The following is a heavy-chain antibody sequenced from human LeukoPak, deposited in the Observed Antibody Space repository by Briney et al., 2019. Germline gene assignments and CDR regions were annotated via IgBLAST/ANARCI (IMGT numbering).Heavy chain of an antibody. Sequence: GGSLRLSCAASGFTFSSYEMNWVRQAPGKGLEWVSYISSSGSTIYYADSVKGRFIISRDNAKNSLYLQMNSLRAEDTAVYYCARGSSGWFYYYGMDVWGQGTTVTVSS. D-gene: IGHD6-19*01. CDR2: ISSSGSTI. V-gene: IGHV3-48*03. J-gene: IGHJ6*02. CDR1: GFTFSSYE. CDR3: ARGSSGWFYYYGMDV.